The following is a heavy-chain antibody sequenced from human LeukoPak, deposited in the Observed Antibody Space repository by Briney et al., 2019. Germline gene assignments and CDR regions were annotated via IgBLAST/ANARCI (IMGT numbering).Heavy chain of an antibody. CDR2: IYYSGST. V-gene: IGHV4-31*11. Sequence: SETLSLTCAVYGGSFSGYYWSWIRQHPGKGLEWIGYIYYSGSTYYNPSLKSRVTISVDTSKNQFSLKLSSVTAADTAVYYCARIIAARPGFDYWGQGTLVTVSS. CDR1: GGSFSGYY. D-gene: IGHD6-6*01. J-gene: IGHJ4*02. CDR3: ARIIAARPGFDY.